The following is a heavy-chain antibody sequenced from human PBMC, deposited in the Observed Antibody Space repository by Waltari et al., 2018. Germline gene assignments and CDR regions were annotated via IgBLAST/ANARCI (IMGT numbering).Heavy chain of an antibody. CDR2: IYYSGST. CDR3: ARGRLRWYRYAAFDI. V-gene: IGHV4-59*12. D-gene: IGHD4-17*01. Sequence: QVQLQESGPGLVKPSETLSLTCTVSGGSISSYSWSWIRPPPGKGLEWIGYIYYSGSTNYNPSLKSRVTISVDTSKNQFSLKLSSVTAADTAVYYCARGRLRWYRYAAFDIWGQGTMVTVSS. CDR1: GGSISSYS. J-gene: IGHJ3*02.